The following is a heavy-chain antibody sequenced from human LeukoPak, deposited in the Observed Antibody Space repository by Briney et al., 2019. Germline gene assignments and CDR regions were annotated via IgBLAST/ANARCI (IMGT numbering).Heavy chain of an antibody. Sequence: SGPTLVKPTQTLTLTCTFSGFSLSTSGVGVGWIRQPPGKALEWLALIYWDDDKRYSPSLKSRLTITKDTSKNQVVLIMTNMDPVDTATYYCAHYGSGLYYFDYWGQGTLVTVSS. D-gene: IGHD3-10*01. V-gene: IGHV2-5*02. CDR1: GFSLSTSGVG. J-gene: IGHJ4*02. CDR2: IYWDDDK. CDR3: AHYGSGLYYFDY.